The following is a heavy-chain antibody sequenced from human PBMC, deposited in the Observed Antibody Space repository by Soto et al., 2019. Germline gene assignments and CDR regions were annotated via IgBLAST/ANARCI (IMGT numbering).Heavy chain of an antibody. Sequence: PSETLSLTCAVYGGSFGGYYWSWIRQPSGKGLEWIGEINHSGSTNYNPSLKSRVTISVDTSKKQFSLKLSSVTAADTAVYYCARELRDGYIYWYFDLWGRGTLVTVSS. D-gene: IGHD3-3*01. J-gene: IGHJ2*01. CDR2: INHSGST. CDR1: GGSFGGYY. CDR3: ARELRDGYIYWYFDL. V-gene: IGHV4-34*01.